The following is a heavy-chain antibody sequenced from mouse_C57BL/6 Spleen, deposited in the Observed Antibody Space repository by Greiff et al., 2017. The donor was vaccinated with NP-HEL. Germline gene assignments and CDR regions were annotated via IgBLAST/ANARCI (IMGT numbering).Heavy chain of an antibody. J-gene: IGHJ4*01. CDR3: ARGDGYYEGYAMDY. CDR1: GYTFTDYY. CDR2: INPNNGGT. Sequence: VQLQQSGPELVKPGASVKISCKASGYTFTDYYMNWVKQSHGKSLEWIGDINPNNGGTSYNQKFKGKATLTVDKSSSTAYMELRSLTSEDSAVYYCARGDGYYEGYAMDYWGQGTSVTVSS. V-gene: IGHV1-26*01. D-gene: IGHD2-3*01.